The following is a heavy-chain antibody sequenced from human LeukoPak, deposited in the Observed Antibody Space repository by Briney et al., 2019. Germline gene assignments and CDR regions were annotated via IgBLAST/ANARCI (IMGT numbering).Heavy chain of an antibody. Sequence: GESLKISCKGSGYSFTSYWIGWVRQMPGKGLEWMGIIYPGDSDTRYSPSFQGQVTISADKSISTAYLQWSSLKASDTAMYYCARLAFRSGSCPSEYFQHWGQGTLVTVSS. CDR1: GYSFTSYW. CDR3: ARLAFRSGSCPSEYFQH. CDR2: IYPGDSDT. V-gene: IGHV5-51*01. D-gene: IGHD1-26*01. J-gene: IGHJ1*01.